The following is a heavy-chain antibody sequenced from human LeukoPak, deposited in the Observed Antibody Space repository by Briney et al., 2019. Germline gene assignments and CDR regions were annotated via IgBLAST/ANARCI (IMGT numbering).Heavy chain of an antibody. CDR3: AKSRGYMYGIDY. Sequence: ASVKVSCKASGYTFTGYYMHWVRQAPGQGLEWMGWINPNSGGTNYAQKFQDRVTMTRDTSISTAYMELSRLTSDDTAVYYCAKSRGYMYGIDYWGQGTLVTVSS. D-gene: IGHD5-18*01. CDR1: GYTFTGYY. J-gene: IGHJ4*02. V-gene: IGHV1-2*02. CDR2: INPNSGGT.